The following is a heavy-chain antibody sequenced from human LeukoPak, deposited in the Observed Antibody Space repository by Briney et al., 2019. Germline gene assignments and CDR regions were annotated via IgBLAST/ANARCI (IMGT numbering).Heavy chain of an antibody. J-gene: IGHJ4*02. V-gene: IGHV3-49*04. CDR3: TRDRGYCSSTSCSIDY. Sequence: GGFLRLSCTASGFTFGDYAMSWVRQAPGKGLEWVGFIRGKAYGGTTEYAASVKGRFTISRDDSKSIAYLQTNSLKTEDTAVYYCTRDRGYCSSTSCSIDYWGQGTLVTVSS. D-gene: IGHD2-2*01. CDR2: IRGKAYGGTT. CDR1: GFTFGDYA.